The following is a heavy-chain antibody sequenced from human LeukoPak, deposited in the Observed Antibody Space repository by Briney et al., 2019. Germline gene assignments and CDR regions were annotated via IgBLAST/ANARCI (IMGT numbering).Heavy chain of an antibody. J-gene: IGHJ4*02. CDR3: ARHGRYIAVAGTQVVDY. CDR2: IYYSGST. CDR1: GGSISSGGYS. D-gene: IGHD6-19*01. Sequence: PSQTLSLTCAVSGGSISSGGYSWSWIRQPPGKGLEWIGSIYYSGSTYYNPSLKSRVTISVDTSKNQFSLKLSSVTAADTAVYYCARHGRYIAVAGTQVVDYWGQGTLVTVSS. V-gene: IGHV4-30-2*03.